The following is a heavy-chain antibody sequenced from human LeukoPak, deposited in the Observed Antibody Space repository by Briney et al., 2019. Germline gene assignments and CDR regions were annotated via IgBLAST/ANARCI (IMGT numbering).Heavy chain of an antibody. D-gene: IGHD3-22*01. V-gene: IGHV3-21*03. CDR3: ARDAHYYDSSGYFRAPFDY. J-gene: IGHJ4*02. CDR2: ISSTNGHT. CDR1: GFSFSFSN. Sequence: GGSLRLSCAASGFSFSFSNMNWVRQAPGKGLEWVSYISSTNGHTYYADSVNGRFTISRDTAKNSLYLQMNSLRVEDTAIYFCARDAHYYDSSGYFRAPFDYWGQGTLVTVSS.